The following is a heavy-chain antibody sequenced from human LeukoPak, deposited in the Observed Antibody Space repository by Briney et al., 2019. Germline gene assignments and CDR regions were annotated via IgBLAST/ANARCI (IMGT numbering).Heavy chain of an antibody. CDR2: IYYSGST. Sequence: PSETLSLTCTVSGGSISSYYWSWIRQPPGKGLEWIGYIYYSGSTNYNPSLKSRVTISVDTSKNQFSLKLSSVTAADTAVYYCARASKYYYDSSGYYPFDYWGQGTLVTVSP. J-gene: IGHJ4*02. CDR3: ARASKYYYDSSGYYPFDY. CDR1: GGSISSYY. D-gene: IGHD3-22*01. V-gene: IGHV4-59*01.